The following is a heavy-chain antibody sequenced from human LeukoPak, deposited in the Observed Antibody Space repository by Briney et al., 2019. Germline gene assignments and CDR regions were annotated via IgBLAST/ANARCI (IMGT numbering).Heavy chain of an antibody. V-gene: IGHV3-33*06. Sequence: GGSLRLSCAASGFTFSSYGMHWVRQAPGKGLEWVAVIWYDGSNKYYADSVKGRFTISRDNSKNTLYLQMNSLRAEDTAVYYCAKDTGDAWFDPWGQGTLVTVSS. CDR3: AKDTGDAWFDP. CDR2: IWYDGSNK. CDR1: GFTFSSYG. D-gene: IGHD7-27*01. J-gene: IGHJ5*02.